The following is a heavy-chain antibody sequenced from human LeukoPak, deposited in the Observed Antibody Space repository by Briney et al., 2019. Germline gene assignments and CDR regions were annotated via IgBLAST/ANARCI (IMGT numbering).Heavy chain of an antibody. CDR1: GGSISSSNW. D-gene: IGHD1-14*01. CDR2: IYHSGFT. J-gene: IGHJ4*02. Sequence: SETLSLTCAVSGGSISSSNWWSWVRQPPGKGLEWIGEIYHSGFTNYNPSLKSRVTISVDKSKNQFSLKLNSMTAADTAMYYCAREDPDRKIDCWGQGTLVTVSS. CDR3: AREDPDRKIDC. V-gene: IGHV4-4*02.